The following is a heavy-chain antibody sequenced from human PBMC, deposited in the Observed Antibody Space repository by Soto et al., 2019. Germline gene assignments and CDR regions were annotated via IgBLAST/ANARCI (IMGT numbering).Heavy chain of an antibody. CDR3: AGCSRGSSCIDY. D-gene: IGHD2-15*01. Sequence: SETLSLTCAVYGGSFSGYYWSWIRQPPGKGLEWIGEINHSGSTNYNPSLKSRVTISVDTSKNQFSLKLSSVTAADTAVYYCAGCSRGSSCIDYWGQGTLVTVSS. V-gene: IGHV4-34*01. CDR1: GGSFSGYY. J-gene: IGHJ4*02. CDR2: INHSGST.